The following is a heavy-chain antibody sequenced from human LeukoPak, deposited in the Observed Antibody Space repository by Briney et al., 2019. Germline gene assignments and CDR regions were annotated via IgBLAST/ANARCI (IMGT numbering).Heavy chain of an antibody. CDR1: GGSISSSSYY. CDR2: IYYSGST. J-gene: IGHJ6*02. Sequence: SETLSLTCTVSGGSISSSSYYWGWIRQPPGTGLEWLGSIYYSGSTYYNPSLKSRVTISVDTSKNQFSLKLSSVTAADTAVYYCARDYGDYKTYYYYYGMDVWGQGTTVTVSS. V-gene: IGHV4-39*02. CDR3: ARDYGDYKTYYYYYGMDV. D-gene: IGHD4-17*01.